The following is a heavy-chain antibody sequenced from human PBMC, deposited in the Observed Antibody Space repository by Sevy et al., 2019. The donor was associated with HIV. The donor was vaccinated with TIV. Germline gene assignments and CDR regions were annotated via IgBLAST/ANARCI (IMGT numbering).Heavy chain of an antibody. CDR3: AKARIAAAGPSYYYYYGMDV. J-gene: IGHJ6*02. D-gene: IGHD6-13*01. Sequence: GGSLRLSCAASGFTFSSYGMHWVRQAPGKGLEWVAFIRYDGSNKYYADSVKGRFTISRDNSKNTLYLQMNSLRAEDTAVYYCAKARIAAAGPSYYYYYGMDVWGQGTTITVSS. CDR1: GFTFSSYG. V-gene: IGHV3-30*02. CDR2: IRYDGSNK.